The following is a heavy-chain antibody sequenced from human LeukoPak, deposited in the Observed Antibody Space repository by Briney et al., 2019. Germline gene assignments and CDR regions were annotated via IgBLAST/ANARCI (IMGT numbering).Heavy chain of an antibody. Sequence: GGSLRLSCAASGFTFSSYSMNWVRQAPGKGLEWVSSISSSSSYIYYADSVKGRFTISRDNAKNSLYLQMNSLRAEDTAVYYCVSRDGYNLGHDYWGQGTLVTVSS. J-gene: IGHJ4*02. CDR2: ISSSSSYI. CDR1: GFTFSSYS. CDR3: VSRDGYNLGHDY. D-gene: IGHD5-24*01. V-gene: IGHV3-21*01.